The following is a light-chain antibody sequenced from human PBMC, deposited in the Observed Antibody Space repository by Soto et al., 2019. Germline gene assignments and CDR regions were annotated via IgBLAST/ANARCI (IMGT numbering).Light chain of an antibody. CDR2: GAS. CDR1: QSVSSSY. V-gene: IGKV3-20*01. J-gene: IGKJ1*01. CDR3: QQYGSSTWT. Sequence: EIVLTQSPGTLSLSPGERATLSCRASQSVSSSYLAWYQQKPGQAPRLLIYGASSRATGIPDRFSGSGSGTYFTLTIRRREPDDFAVYYCQQYGSSTWTFGQWTKVEIK.